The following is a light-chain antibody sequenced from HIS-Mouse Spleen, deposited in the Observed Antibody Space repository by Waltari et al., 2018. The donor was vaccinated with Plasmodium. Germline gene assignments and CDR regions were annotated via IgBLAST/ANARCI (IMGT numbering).Light chain of an antibody. CDR2: EDS. Sequence: SYELTQPPSVSVSPGQTARITCSGDALPKTYAYWSQQKSGQAPGLVIYEDSKRPSGIPERFSGSSSGTMATLTISGAQVEDEADYYCYSTDSSGNHRVFGGGTKLTVL. CDR3: YSTDSSGNHRV. V-gene: IGLV3-10*01. CDR1: ALPKTY. J-gene: IGLJ3*02.